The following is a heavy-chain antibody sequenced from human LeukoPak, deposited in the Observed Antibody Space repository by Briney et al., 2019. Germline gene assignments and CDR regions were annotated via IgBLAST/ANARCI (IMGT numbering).Heavy chain of an antibody. CDR2: IVPVFGTP. CDR1: GDTFSKYA. CDR3: ASRYTTCRHFDWDVDY. J-gene: IGHJ4*02. D-gene: IGHD3-9*01. V-gene: IGHV1-69*05. Sequence: SVKVSCKASGDTFSKYAVTWVRQAPGQGLEWMGNIVPVFGTPIYAQKFQGSVTITTDESRTTAYMELSSLRSEDTALYYCASRYTTCRHFDWDVDYWGEGTLLTVSS.